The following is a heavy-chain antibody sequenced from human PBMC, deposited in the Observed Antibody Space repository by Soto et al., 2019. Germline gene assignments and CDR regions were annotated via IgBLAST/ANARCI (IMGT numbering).Heavy chain of an antibody. CDR2: INPGGGST. CDR3: ARQGIPRETGYHFGMDV. V-gene: IGHV1-46*01. CDR1: GYTFTSYY. D-gene: IGHD1-1*01. Sequence: QVQLVQSGAEVKKPGASVKLSCKASGYTFTSYYIHWVRQAPGHGLEWMAIINPGGGSTDYAQKFQGRVTLTSDTSTSTVHMELSSLRYEDTAVYYCARQGIPRETGYHFGMDVW. J-gene: IGHJ6*01.